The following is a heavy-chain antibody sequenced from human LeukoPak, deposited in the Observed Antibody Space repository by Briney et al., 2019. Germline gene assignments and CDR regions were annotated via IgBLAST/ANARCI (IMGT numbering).Heavy chain of an antibody. D-gene: IGHD5-12*01. J-gene: IGHJ4*02. V-gene: IGHV3-7*01. CDR3: ARDHGGYDYDY. CDR1: GFTLSSYW. Sequence: GGSLRLSCAASGFTLSSYWMSWVRQAPGKGLEWVANIKQDGSKEYYVDSLKGRFTISRDNAKNSLYLQMNSLRAEDTAVYYCARDHGGYDYDYWGQGTLVTVSS. CDR2: IKQDGSKE.